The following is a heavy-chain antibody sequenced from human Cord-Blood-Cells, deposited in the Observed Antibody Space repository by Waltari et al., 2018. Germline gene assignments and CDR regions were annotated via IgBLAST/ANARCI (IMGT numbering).Heavy chain of an antibody. Sequence: QVQLQQWGAGLLKPSETLSLTCAVYGGSFSGYYWSWIRQPPGKGQEWIGEINHGGSTNYNPALKSRGTISVGTSKNQFSLELSSVTAADTAWYYGARHLRLSYDSSGYYWYFDLWGRGTLVTVSS. J-gene: IGHJ2*01. D-gene: IGHD3-22*01. V-gene: IGHV4-34*01. CDR2: INHGGST. CDR3: ARHLRLSYDSSGYYWYFDL. CDR1: GGSFSGYY.